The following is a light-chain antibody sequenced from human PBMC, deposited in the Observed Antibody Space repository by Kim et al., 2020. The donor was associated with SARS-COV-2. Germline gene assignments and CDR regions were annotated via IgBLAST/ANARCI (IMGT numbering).Light chain of an antibody. J-gene: IGKJ4*02. CDR1: QSFLYSSTNKTY. V-gene: IGKV4-1*01. CDR3: QQYYKTPLT. CDR2: WAS. Sequence: TSIISKSSQSFLYSSTNKTYLSWYQKKPGQHPQLLIYWASTRKSRVPDRFRGSGSGTDFFPIIISLQAEDVAVYYCQQYYKTPLTFGGGTKVDIK.